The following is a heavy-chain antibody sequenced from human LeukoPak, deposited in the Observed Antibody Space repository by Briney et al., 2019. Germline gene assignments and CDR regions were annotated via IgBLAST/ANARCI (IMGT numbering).Heavy chain of an antibody. D-gene: IGHD2-15*01. CDR3: ARDRLPD. CDR1: GFTFSSYA. CDR2: ISYDGSNK. V-gene: IGHV3-30*01. Sequence: GGSLRLSCAASGFTFSSYAMHWVRQAPGKGLEWVAAISYDGSNKYYADSVKGQFTISRDNSKNTLYLQMNSPRAEDTAVYYCARDRLPDWGQGTLVTVSS. J-gene: IGHJ4*02.